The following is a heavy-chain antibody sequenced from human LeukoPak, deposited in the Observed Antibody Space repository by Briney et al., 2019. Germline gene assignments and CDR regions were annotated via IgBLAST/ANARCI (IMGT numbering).Heavy chain of an antibody. CDR1: GFTFSSYA. CDR3: AKVIRGILTGTDY. Sequence: GGSLRLSCAASGFTFSSYAMSWVRRAPGKGLEWVSAISGSGGSTYYADSVKGRFTISRDNSKNTLYLQMNSLRAEDTAVYYCAKVIRGILTGTDYWGQGTLVTVSS. V-gene: IGHV3-23*01. CDR2: ISGSGGST. D-gene: IGHD3-9*01. J-gene: IGHJ4*02.